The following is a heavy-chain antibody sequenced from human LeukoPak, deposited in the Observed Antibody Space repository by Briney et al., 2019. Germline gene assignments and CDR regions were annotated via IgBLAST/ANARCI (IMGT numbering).Heavy chain of an antibody. V-gene: IGHV3-74*01. J-gene: IGHJ4*02. CDR3: ARDRAAFGVVQVGY. CDR1: TFTFSRYW. Sequence: GGSLRLSCAASTFTFSRYWMHWVRQSPGKGRVWVSRFNSDGTNTYYADSVKGRFTISRDNTKNTLYLQMNSLRTEDTAVYYCARDRAAFGVVQVGYWGQGTLVTVSS. CDR2: FNSDGTNT. D-gene: IGHD3-3*01.